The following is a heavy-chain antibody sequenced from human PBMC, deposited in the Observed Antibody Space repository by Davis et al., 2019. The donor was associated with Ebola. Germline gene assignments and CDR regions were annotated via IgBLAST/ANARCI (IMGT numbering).Heavy chain of an antibody. CDR1: GYSFTSYW. J-gene: IGHJ5*02. D-gene: IGHD3-10*01. Sequence: GESLKISCKGSGYSFTSYWIGWVRQMPGKGLEWMGIIYPGDSDTRYSPSFQGQVTISADKSISTAYLQWSSLKASDTAMHYCARLRVITMVRGVIGWFDPWGQGTLVTVSS. V-gene: IGHV5-51*01. CDR3: ARLRVITMVRGVIGWFDP. CDR2: IYPGDSDT.